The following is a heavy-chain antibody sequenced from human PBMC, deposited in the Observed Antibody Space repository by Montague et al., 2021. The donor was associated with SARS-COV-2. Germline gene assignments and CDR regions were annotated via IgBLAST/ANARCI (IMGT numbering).Heavy chain of an antibody. V-gene: IGHV4-59*05. J-gene: IGHJ3*02. D-gene: IGHD6-13*01. CDR1: GGSISSYY. CDR3: AGSPPGIAAAGTVAAFDI. Sequence: SETLSLTCTVSGGSISSYYWSWIRQPPGKGLEWIGSIYYSGSTYYNPSLKSRVTISVDTSKNQFSLKLSSVTAADTAVYYCAGSPPGIAAAGTVAAFDIWGPGTMVTVSS. CDR2: IYYSGST.